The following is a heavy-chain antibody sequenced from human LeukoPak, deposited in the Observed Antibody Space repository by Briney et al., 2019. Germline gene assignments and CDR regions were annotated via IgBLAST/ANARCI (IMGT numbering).Heavy chain of an antibody. D-gene: IGHD6-13*01. CDR1: GDSVPTTNFY. Sequence: SETLSLTCTVSGDSVPTTNFYWGWIRQAPGKGLEWIGSLYYGVNTYYKPSLKSRVTISVDTSLNQFSLILTSVTAADTGVYYCARLRVQQLASSYYMDVWGKGTTVTVSS. V-gene: IGHV4-39*01. CDR3: ARLRVQQLASSYYMDV. CDR2: LYYGVNT. J-gene: IGHJ6*03.